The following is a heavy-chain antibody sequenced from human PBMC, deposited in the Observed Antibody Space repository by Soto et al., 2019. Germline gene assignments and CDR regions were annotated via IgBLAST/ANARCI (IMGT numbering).Heavy chain of an antibody. CDR2: INQDESQK. CDR3: AREGLYDGSGYYGIDY. Sequence: GGSLRLSCVASGFTFSSYWMNWVRQAPGEGLEWVANINQDESQKYYADSVKGRFSISRDNARNALYLQMNSLRAEDTAVYYCAREGLYDGSGYYGIDYWGQGTLVTVSS. D-gene: IGHD3-22*01. CDR1: GFTFSSYW. J-gene: IGHJ4*02. V-gene: IGHV3-7*01.